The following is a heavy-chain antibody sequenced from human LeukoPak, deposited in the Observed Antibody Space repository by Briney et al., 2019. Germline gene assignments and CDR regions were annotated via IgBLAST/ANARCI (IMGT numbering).Heavy chain of an antibody. J-gene: IGHJ6*03. V-gene: IGHV1-69*13. CDR2: IIPIFGTA. CDR3: ASLPEMYYYDSSGSYMDV. CDR1: GGTFSSYA. Sequence: SVKVSCKASGGTFSSYAISWVRQAPGQGLEWMGGIIPIFGTANYAQKFQGRVTITADESTSTAYMELSSLRSEDTAVYYCASLPEMYYYDSSGSYMDVWGKGTTVTVSS. D-gene: IGHD3-22*01.